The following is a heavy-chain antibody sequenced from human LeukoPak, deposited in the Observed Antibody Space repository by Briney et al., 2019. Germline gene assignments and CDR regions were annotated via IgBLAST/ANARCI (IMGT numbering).Heavy chain of an antibody. CDR3: AKAYEYGWFDP. Sequence: GASVKVSCKASGYTFTDYFLHWVRQAAGQGLEWMGWINPKNGGTNYAQKFQGRVTMTSDTSISTGNMELSRLRYDDTAVYYCAKAYEYGWFDPWGQGTLVTVSS. J-gene: IGHJ5*02. D-gene: IGHD3-16*01. CDR2: INPKNGGT. V-gene: IGHV1-2*02. CDR1: GYTFTDYF.